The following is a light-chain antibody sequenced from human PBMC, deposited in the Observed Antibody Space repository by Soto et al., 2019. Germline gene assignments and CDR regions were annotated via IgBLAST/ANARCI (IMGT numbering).Light chain of an antibody. V-gene: IGLV2-14*01. CDR2: EVS. CDR3: TSYTSSITCV. Sequence: QSVLTQPASVSGSPGQSITISCTGTSSDVGGYNYVSWYQQHPGKAPKLMIYEVSNRPSGVSNRFSGSKSGNTASLTISGLQAEDEADYYCTSYTSSITCVFGTGTKVT. CDR1: SSDVGGYNY. J-gene: IGLJ1*01.